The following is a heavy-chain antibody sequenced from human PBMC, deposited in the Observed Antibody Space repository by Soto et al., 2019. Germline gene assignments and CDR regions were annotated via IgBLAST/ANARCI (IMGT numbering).Heavy chain of an antibody. D-gene: IGHD6-13*01. CDR2: SDISGNT. CDR1: VYSITTYY. V-gene: IGHV4-4*07. Sequence: SETLYLTFTVSVYSITTYYWSWVRQPAGKGLAWIGRSDISGNTNYNPSLKIRVTMSVDTSKKQFSLKLTSVTAADTAVYYCARYSNNWFQTEGMDVWGQGNTVT. J-gene: IGHJ6*02. CDR3: ARYSNNWFQTEGMDV.